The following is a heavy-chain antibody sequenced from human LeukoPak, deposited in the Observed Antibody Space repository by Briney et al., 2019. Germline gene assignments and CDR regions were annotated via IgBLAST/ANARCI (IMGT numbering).Heavy chain of an antibody. CDR3: ARVVVVVPAANALAFDI. Sequence: SETLSLTRTVSGGSISSYYWSWIRQPAGKGLEWIGRIYTSGSTNYNPSLKSRVTMSVDTSKNQFSLKLSSVTAADTAVYYCARVVVVVPAANALAFDIWGQGTMVTVSS. V-gene: IGHV4-4*07. CDR1: GGSISSYY. D-gene: IGHD2-2*01. CDR2: IYTSGST. J-gene: IGHJ3*02.